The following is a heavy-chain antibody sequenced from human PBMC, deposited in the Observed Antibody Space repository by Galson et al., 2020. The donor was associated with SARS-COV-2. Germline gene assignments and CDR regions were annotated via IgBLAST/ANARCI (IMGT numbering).Heavy chain of an antibody. D-gene: IGHD6-19*01. V-gene: IGHV5-51*01. Sequence: GESLKISCKGSGYSFTSYWIGWVRQMPGKGLEWMGIIYPGDSDTRYSPSFQGQVTISADKSISTAYLQWSSLKASDTAMYYCASLDYSSGWYNPGAFDIWGQGTMVTVSS. CDR2: IYPGDSDT. CDR3: ASLDYSSGWYNPGAFDI. CDR1: GYSFTSYW. J-gene: IGHJ3*02.